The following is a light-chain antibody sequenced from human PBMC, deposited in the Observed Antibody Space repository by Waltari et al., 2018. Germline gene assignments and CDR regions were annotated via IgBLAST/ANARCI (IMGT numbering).Light chain of an antibody. CDR3: CSYAGTNNVYV. J-gene: IGLJ1*01. CDR2: EVI. V-gene: IGLV2-8*01. Sequence: QSALTQPPYASGSPGESATISSTGTSSAIDDYDYVSWYQQHPAKAPKRMIYEVINRPSGVPDRFSGSKAGNTASLTVAGLQAEDDADYYFCSYAGTNNVYVFGTWTKVTVL. CDR1: SSAIDDYDY.